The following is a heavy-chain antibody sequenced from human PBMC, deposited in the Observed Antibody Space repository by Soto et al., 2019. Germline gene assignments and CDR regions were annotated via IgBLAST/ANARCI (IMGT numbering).Heavy chain of an antibody. CDR1: GFTLSNYA. CDR3: ARIKLVDFFFINVDVYDMDV. Sequence: EVQLVESGGGLVQPGGSLRLSCAASGFTLSNYAVNWVRQAPGKGLEWVSYISSDSRYIYHGDSGKGRFTISRDNARNSVYLQMNSLRAEDTAVYYCARIKLVDFFFINVDVYDMDVWGQGTPVTVSS. V-gene: IGHV3-21*01. D-gene: IGHD2-15*01. J-gene: IGHJ6*02. CDR2: ISSDSRYI.